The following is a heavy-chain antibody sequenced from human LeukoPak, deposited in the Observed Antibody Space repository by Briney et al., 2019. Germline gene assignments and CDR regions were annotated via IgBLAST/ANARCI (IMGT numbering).Heavy chain of an antibody. D-gene: IGHD4-17*01. V-gene: IGHV4-59*01. CDR3: ARATNPDYGDYVFDY. J-gene: IGHJ4*02. CDR1: GGSISSYY. CDR2: IYYSGST. Sequence: PSETLSLTCTVSGGSISSYYWSWIRQPPGKELEWIGYIYYSGSTNYNPSLKSRVTISVDTSKNQFSLKLSSVTAADTAVYYCARATNPDYGDYVFDYWGQGTLVTVSS.